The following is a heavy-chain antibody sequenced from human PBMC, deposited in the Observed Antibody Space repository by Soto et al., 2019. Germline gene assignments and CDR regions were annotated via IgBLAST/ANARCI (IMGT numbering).Heavy chain of an antibody. CDR3: ARGHDPFSSGYPYYYYYGMDV. CDR2: ISSSSSYI. J-gene: IGHJ6*02. V-gene: IGHV3-21*01. Sequence: EVPLVESGGGLVKPVGSLRLSCAASGFTFNTYSMNWVRQAPGKGLEWVSSISSSSSYIYYADSVKGRFAISRDNAKNSLYLQMNSLRAEDTAVYYCARGHDPFSSGYPYYYYYGMDVWGQGTTVTVSS. CDR1: GFTFNTYS. D-gene: IGHD3-22*01.